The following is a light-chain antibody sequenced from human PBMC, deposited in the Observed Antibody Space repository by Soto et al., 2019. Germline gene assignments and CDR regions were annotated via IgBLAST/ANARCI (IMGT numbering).Light chain of an antibody. CDR1: QSVSSY. J-gene: IGKJ5*01. CDR3: QQRSNWPPIT. CDR2: DAS. Sequence: EIVLTQSPATLSLSPGERATLSCRASQSVSSYLAWYQQKPGQAPRLLIYDASNRATGIPARFSGSGSGTDFTLTISSLEPEDFAVDYCQQRSNWPPITFGQRTRLEIK. V-gene: IGKV3-11*01.